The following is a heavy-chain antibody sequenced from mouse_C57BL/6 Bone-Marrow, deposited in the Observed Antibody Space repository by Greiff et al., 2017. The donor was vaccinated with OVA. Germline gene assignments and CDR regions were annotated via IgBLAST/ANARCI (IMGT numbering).Heavy chain of an antibody. D-gene: IGHD2-3*01. Sequence: QVQLQQSGAELVKPGASVKISCKASGYAFSSYWMNWVKQRPGKGLEWIGQIYPGDGDTNYNGKFKGKATLTGDQSSSTAYMQLSSLTSEDSAVYFCARSSYDGYFLFDYWGQGTTLTVSA. CDR1: GYAFSSYW. CDR3: ARSSYDGYFLFDY. V-gene: IGHV1-80*01. CDR2: IYPGDGDT. J-gene: IGHJ2*01.